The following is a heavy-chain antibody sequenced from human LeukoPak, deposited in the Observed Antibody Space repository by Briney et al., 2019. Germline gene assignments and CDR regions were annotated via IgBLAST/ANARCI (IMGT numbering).Heavy chain of an antibody. CDR1: GYTFTSYY. Sequence: ASVKVSCKASGYTFTSYYMHWVRQAPGQGLEWMGIINPSGGSTSYAQKFQGRVTMTRDTSTSTVYMELSSLRSEDTAVYYCARTSWLAMRYYYYGMDVWGQGTTVTVSS. CDR3: ARTSWLAMRYYYYGMDV. D-gene: IGHD6-19*01. J-gene: IGHJ6*02. CDR2: INPSGGST. V-gene: IGHV1-46*01.